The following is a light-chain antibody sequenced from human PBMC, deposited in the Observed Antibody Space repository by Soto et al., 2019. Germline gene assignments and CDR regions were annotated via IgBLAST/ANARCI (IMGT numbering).Light chain of an antibody. Sequence: QAVVTQSPSASASLGASVKLTCTLSSGHNNYAIAWHQQQPEKGPRYLMNVNSDDSHRKGDGIPDRFSGSSSGAERYLIISSLQSEDEADYYCQTWGTDIRGVFGGGTKVTVL. J-gene: IGLJ2*01. CDR1: SGHNNYA. CDR2: VNSDDSH. V-gene: IGLV4-69*01. CDR3: QTWGTDIRGV.